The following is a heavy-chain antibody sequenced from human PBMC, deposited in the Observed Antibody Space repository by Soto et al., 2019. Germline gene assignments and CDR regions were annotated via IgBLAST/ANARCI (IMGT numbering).Heavy chain of an antibody. J-gene: IGHJ4*02. CDR3: ARGTPLYYGSGRAPPNFDY. D-gene: IGHD3-10*01. CDR2: MYHTGTT. CDR1: GGSVSMCVYA. Sequence: SETLSLTCGVSGGSVSMCVYAWNWIRQPPGKGLEWIGYMYHTGTTNYNPSLKSRVTISVDTSKNQFSLKLSSVTAADTAVYYCARGTPLYYGSGRAPPNFDYWGQGTLVTVSS. V-gene: IGHV4-30-2*01.